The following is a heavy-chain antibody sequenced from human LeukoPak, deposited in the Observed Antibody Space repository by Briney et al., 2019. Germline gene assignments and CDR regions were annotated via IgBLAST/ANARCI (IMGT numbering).Heavy chain of an antibody. V-gene: IGHV4-34*01. CDR2: INHSGST. CDR1: GGSFSGYY. CDR3: ARGQRGVRKSYYSYGMDV. D-gene: IGHD2-8*02. J-gene: IGHJ6*04. Sequence: SETLSLTCAVYGGSFSGYYWSWIRQPPGKGLEWIGEINHSGSTNYNPSLKSRVTISVDTSKHQFSLKLSSVTAGDTAVYYCARGQRGVRKSYYSYGMDVWGKGTTVTVTS.